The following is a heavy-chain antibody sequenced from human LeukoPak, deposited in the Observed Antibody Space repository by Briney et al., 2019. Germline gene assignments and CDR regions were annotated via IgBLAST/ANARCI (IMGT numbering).Heavy chain of an antibody. J-gene: IGHJ4*02. CDR3: AKVGYSSSWSPFDY. V-gene: IGHV3-30*18. CDR1: GFTFSSYG. CDR2: ISYDGSNK. Sequence: GRSLRLFRAASGFTFSSYGMHWVRQAPGKGLEWVAVISYDGSNKYYADSVKGRFTISRDNSKNTLYLQMNSLRAEDTAVYYCAKVGYSSSWSPFDYWGQGTLVTVSS. D-gene: IGHD6-13*01.